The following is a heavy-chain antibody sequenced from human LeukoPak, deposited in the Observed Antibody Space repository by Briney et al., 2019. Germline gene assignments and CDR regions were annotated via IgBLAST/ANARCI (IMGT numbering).Heavy chain of an antibody. CDR3: ARADINSSGWGYFDY. CDR2: ISYDGSNK. CDR1: GFTYSSYA. J-gene: IGHJ4*02. D-gene: IGHD6-19*01. Sequence: PGGSLRLSCAASGFTYSSYAMHWVRQAPGKGLEWVAVISYDGSNKYYADSVKGRFTISRDSSKNTLYLQMNSLRAEDTAVYYCARADINSSGWGYFDYWGQGTLVTVSS. V-gene: IGHV3-30*04.